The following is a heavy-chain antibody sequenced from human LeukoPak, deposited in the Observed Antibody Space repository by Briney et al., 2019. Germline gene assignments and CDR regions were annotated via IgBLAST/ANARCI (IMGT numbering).Heavy chain of an antibody. CDR1: GFTFSSYA. Sequence: PGGSLRLSCAASGFTFSSYAMSWVRQAPGKGLEWVSAISGSGGSTYYADSVKGRFTISRDNSKNTLYLQMNSLRAEDTAVYYCAIRKRWQWLSRRGGAFDIWGQGTMVTVSS. V-gene: IGHV3-23*01. D-gene: IGHD6-19*01. CDR2: ISGSGGST. CDR3: AIRKRWQWLSRRGGAFDI. J-gene: IGHJ3*02.